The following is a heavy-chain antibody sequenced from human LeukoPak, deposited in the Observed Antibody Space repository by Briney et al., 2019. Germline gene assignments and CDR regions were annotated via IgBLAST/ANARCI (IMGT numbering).Heavy chain of an antibody. CDR2: MNHSGST. CDR3: ARSASRRGYSYGLASYPHYYYYMDV. D-gene: IGHD5-18*01. CDR1: GGSFSGYY. J-gene: IGHJ6*03. V-gene: IGHV4-34*01. Sequence: PSETLSLTCAVYGGSFSGYYWSWIRQPPGKGLEWMGEMNHSGSTNYNPSLKSRVTISVDTSKNQFSLKLSSVTAADTAVYYCARSASRRGYSYGLASYPHYYYYMDVWGKGTTVTVYS.